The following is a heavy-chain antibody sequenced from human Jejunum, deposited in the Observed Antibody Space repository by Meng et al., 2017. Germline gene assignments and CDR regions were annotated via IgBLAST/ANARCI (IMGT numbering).Heavy chain of an antibody. D-gene: IGHD2-15*01. CDR2: INPNSGGT. Sequence: QVQLVQSGAEVKKPGVSVKVSCKASGYTFTGYYVQWVRQAPGQGLEWMGRINPNSGGTNYAQKFQGRVTMTRDTSISTAYMELSSLTYDDAAVYYCAKEAGWNWGQGTLVTVSS. CDR3: AKEAGWN. J-gene: IGHJ4*02. V-gene: IGHV1-2*06. CDR1: GYTFTGYY.